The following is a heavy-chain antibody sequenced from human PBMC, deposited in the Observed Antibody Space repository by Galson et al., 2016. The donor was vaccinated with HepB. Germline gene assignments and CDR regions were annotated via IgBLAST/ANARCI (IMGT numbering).Heavy chain of an antibody. D-gene: IGHD3-16*01. CDR1: GFTFSSYA. Sequence: SLRLSCAASGFTFSSYAMHWVRQAPGKALEWVAVVSYDGSSKYHADSVKGRFTISRDNSKNTLFLQMNSLRAEYTAIYYCARVREMSFGRITFGGVIGYWGQGTLVTVSS. V-gene: IGHV3-30*04. J-gene: IGHJ4*02. CDR3: ARVREMSFGRITFGGVIGY. CDR2: VSYDGSSK.